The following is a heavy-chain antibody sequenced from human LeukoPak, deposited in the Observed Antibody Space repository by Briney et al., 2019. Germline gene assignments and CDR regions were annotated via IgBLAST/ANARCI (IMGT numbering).Heavy chain of an antibody. V-gene: IGHV1-69*13. J-gene: IGHJ4*02. D-gene: IGHD1-26*01. Sequence: SVKVSCKASGGTFSSYAISWVRRAPGQGLEWMGGIIPIFGTANYAQKFQGRVTITADESTSTAYMELSSLRSEDTAVYYCARDSYSGSYPTSYYFDYWGQGTLVTVSS. CDR2: IIPIFGTA. CDR3: ARDSYSGSYPTSYYFDY. CDR1: GGTFSSYA.